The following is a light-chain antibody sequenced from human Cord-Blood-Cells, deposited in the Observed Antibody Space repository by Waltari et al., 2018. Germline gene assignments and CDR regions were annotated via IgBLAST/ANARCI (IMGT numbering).Light chain of an antibody. CDR3: CSYAGSYTYV. V-gene: IGLV2-11*01. CDR2: DVS. Sequence: HSALTRPRSLTGCHGPSVSFPCTGSSSHSGGATDVSWYQQHPGKAPKLMIYDVSKRPSGVPDRFSGSKSGNTASLTISGLQAEDEADYYCCSYAGSYTYVFGTGTKVTVL. CDR1: SSHSGGATD. J-gene: IGLJ1*01.